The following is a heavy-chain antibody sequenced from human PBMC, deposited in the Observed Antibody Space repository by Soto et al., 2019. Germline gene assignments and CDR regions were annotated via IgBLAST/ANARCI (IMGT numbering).Heavy chain of an antibody. CDR1: GCAISSYY. D-gene: IGHD3-22*01. CDR3: ASPVDHSDSSDYYSWFDP. Sequence: PSDTLSLTFTVSGCAISSYYWSWIRQPPGKGLEWIGYIYYSGSTNYNPSLKSRVTISVDTSKNQFSLKLSSVTAADTAVYYCASPVDHSDSSDYYSWFDPWGEGTLVNVAS. J-gene: IGHJ5*02. CDR2: IYYSGST. V-gene: IGHV4-59*08.